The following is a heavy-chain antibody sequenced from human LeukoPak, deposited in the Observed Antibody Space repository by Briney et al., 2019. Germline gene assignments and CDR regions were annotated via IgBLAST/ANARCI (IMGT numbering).Heavy chain of an antibody. V-gene: IGHV4-4*07. J-gene: IGHJ4*02. D-gene: IGHD5-12*01. CDR1: GDSISNYW. CDR2: IYTSGST. Sequence: PSETLSLTCTVSGDSISNYWWSWIRQPAGEGLEWIGRIYTSGSTNYNPSLKSRVTMSVDTSKNQISLRLSSVTAADTAVYYCARDAGRGMAENSGYALDYWGQGTLVTVSS. CDR3: ARDAGRGMAENSGYALDY.